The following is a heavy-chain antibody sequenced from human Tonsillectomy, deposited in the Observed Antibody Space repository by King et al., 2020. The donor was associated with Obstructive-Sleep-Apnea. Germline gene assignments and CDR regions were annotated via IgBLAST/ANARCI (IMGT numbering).Heavy chain of an antibody. J-gene: IGHJ4*02. CDR1: GLTLRSYALT. CDR3: AQDVGRWIPTDLDY. Sequence: VQLVESGGGLVQPGGSLRLSCVASGLTLRSYALTMSWVRQAPGKGLEWVSAITGSGDSTYYADSVRGRFTISRDNSKNTVFLQMNSLGAEDTAVYYCAQDVGRWIPTDLDYWGQGTLVTVSS. D-gene: IGHD5-24*01. CDR2: ITGSGDST. V-gene: IGHV3-23*04.